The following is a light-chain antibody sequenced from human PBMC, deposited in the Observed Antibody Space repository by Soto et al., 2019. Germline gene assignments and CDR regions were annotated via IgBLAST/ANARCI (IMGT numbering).Light chain of an antibody. CDR1: SSNIGAGYD. Sequence: QSVLTQPSSVSGAPGQRVTISCTGSSSNIGAGYDVHWYQQLPGTAPKLLIYGNSNRPSGVPDRFSGSKSGTSASLAITGLQAEDEADYYCQSYDSSLSADVFGTGTKLTVL. CDR2: GNS. CDR3: QSYDSSLSADV. J-gene: IGLJ1*01. V-gene: IGLV1-40*01.